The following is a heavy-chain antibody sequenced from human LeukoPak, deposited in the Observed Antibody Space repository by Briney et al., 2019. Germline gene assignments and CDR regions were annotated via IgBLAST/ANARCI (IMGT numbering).Heavy chain of an antibody. D-gene: IGHD5-18*01. V-gene: IGHV3-7*01. J-gene: IGHJ4*02. CDR2: IKQDGSEK. CDR3: AGMNSYGSFDY. CDR1: GFTFSNYW. Sequence: GGSLRLSCAASGFTFSNYWMSWVRQAPGKGLEWVANIKQDGSEKYYVDSVKGRSTISRDNAKNSLYLQMNSLRAEDTAVYYCAGMNSYGSFDYWAREPWSPSPQ.